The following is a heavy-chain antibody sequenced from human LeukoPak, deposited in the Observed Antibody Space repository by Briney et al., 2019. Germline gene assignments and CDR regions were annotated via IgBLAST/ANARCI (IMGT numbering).Heavy chain of an antibody. Sequence: SETLSLTCTVSGGSISSSSYYWGWIRQPPGKGLEWIGEINYSGSTNYNPSLKSRVTISVDTSKNQFSLKLSSVTAADTAVYYCARGPWRYYDSSGYYYDEYFQHWGQGTLVTVSS. V-gene: IGHV4-39*07. CDR3: ARGPWRYYDSSGYYYDEYFQH. CDR2: INYSGST. J-gene: IGHJ1*01. CDR1: GGSISSSSYY. D-gene: IGHD3-22*01.